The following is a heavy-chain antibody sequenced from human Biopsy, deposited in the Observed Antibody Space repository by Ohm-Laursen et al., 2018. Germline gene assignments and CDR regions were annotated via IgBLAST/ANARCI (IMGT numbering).Heavy chain of an antibody. CDR3: AKFTGYTFPWDAFDM. CDR1: GFTYTNYA. V-gene: IGHV3-23*01. D-gene: IGHD1-1*01. J-gene: IGHJ3*02. CDR2: ITTSGETT. Sequence: GSLRLSCAASGFTYTNYAMSWVRQAPGKGLEWGSAITTSGETTYYTDPVKGRFTISRDNSKNTLYLQMTSLGADDTAIYYCAKFTGYTFPWDAFDMWGRGTMVTVSS.